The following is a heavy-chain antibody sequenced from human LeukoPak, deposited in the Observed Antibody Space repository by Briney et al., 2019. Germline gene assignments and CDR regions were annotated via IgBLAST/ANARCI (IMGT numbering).Heavy chain of an antibody. CDR3: ARDVWQVVPYFYYMDV. Sequence: GGSLRLSCAASGFTFSDYWMSWVRQAPGKGLEWVSHISSSSSSIYYADSVKGRFLISRDNAKNSVYLQMSSLRAEDTAVYYCARDVWQVVPYFYYMDVWGKGTTVTVSS. J-gene: IGHJ6*03. CDR2: ISSSSSSI. V-gene: IGHV3-48*01. CDR1: GFTFSDYW. D-gene: IGHD2-15*01.